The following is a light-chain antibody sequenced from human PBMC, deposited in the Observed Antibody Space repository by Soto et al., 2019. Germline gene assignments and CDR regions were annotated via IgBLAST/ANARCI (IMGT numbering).Light chain of an antibody. CDR1: SGHSTYA. CDR3: QTWGTGIQV. Sequence: QPVLTQSPSASASLGASVKLTCTLSSGHSTYAIAWHQQQPEKGPRYLMKLNSDGSHSKGDGIPDRFSVSSSGAERYLSISSLQSEDEADYYCQTWGTGIQVFGGGTKLTVL. J-gene: IGLJ3*02. V-gene: IGLV4-69*01. CDR2: LNSDGSH.